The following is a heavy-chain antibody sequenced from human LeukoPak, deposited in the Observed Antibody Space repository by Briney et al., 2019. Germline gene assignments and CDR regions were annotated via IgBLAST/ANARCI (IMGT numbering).Heavy chain of an antibody. CDR3: AKGREKYCTSTSCYHDY. CDR2: IRYDGGNK. Sequence: GGSLRLSCAASGFTFSSYGMHWVRQAPGKGLEWVAFIRYDGGNKYYADSVKGRFTISRDNSENTLYLQMNSLRVEDTAVYFCAKGREKYCTSTSCYHDYWGQGTLVTVSS. CDR1: GFTFSSYG. D-gene: IGHD2-2*01. V-gene: IGHV3-30*02. J-gene: IGHJ4*02.